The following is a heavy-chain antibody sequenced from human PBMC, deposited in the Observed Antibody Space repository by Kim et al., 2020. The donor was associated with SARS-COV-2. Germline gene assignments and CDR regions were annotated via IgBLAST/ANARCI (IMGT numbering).Heavy chain of an antibody. Sequence: GGSLRLSCAASGFTFSSYAMSWVRQAPGKGLEWVSAISGSGGSTYYADSVKGRFTISRDNSKNALYLQMNSLRAEDTAVYYCAKDLRAAAGTRGDYWGQGTLVTVSS. CDR1: GFTFSSYA. J-gene: IGHJ4*02. V-gene: IGHV3-23*01. CDR2: ISGSGGST. D-gene: IGHD6-13*01. CDR3: AKDLRAAAGTRGDY.